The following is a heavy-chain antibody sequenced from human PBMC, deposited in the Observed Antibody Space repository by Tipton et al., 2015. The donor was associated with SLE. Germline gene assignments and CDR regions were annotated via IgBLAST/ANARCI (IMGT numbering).Heavy chain of an antibody. Sequence: TLSLTCAVSGYSISSGYYWGWIRQPPGKGLEWIGSIYHSGSTYYNPSLKSRVTISVDTSKNQFSLKLSSVTAADTAVYYCASEGSSGTRYFDLWGRGTLVTVSS. CDR1: GYSISSGYY. CDR3: ASEGSSGTRYFDL. CDR2: IYHSGST. V-gene: IGHV4-38-2*01. J-gene: IGHJ2*01. D-gene: IGHD6-13*01.